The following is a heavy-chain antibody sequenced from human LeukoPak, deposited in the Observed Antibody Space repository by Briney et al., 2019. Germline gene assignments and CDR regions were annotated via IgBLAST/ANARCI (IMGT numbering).Heavy chain of an antibody. CDR1: GGSISRYY. V-gene: IGHV4-59*01. CDR2: IYYSGST. Sequence: PSETLSLTCTVSGGSISRYYWSWIRQPPGKGLEWIGYIYYSGSTNYNPSLKSRVTISADTSKNQFSLKLNSVTAADTAVYYCVGRQWELQYFDLWGRGTLVAVSS. CDR3: VGRQWELQYFDL. D-gene: IGHD1-26*01. J-gene: IGHJ2*01.